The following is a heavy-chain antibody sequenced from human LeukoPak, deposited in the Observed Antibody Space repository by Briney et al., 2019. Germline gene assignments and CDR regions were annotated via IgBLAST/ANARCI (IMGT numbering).Heavy chain of an antibody. D-gene: IGHD2-15*01. Sequence: GRSLRLSCAASGFTFNIYAMHWVRQAPGKGLEWVAVISNAGSNKYYADSVKGRFTISRDNSKNSLYLQMNSLRTEDTALYYCAKEIDTLGTNAFDIWGQGTIVTVSS. CDR1: GFTFNIYA. V-gene: IGHV3-30-3*01. CDR2: ISNAGSNK. J-gene: IGHJ3*02. CDR3: AKEIDTLGTNAFDI.